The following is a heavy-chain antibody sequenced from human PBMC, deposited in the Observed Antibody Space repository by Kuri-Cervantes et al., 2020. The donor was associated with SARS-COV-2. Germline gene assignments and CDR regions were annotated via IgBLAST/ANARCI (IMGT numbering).Heavy chain of an antibody. CDR3: ARQGGRAIYFDY. CDR2: ISYDGSNK. D-gene: IGHD6-25*01. V-gene: IGHV3-30-3*01. CDR1: GFTFGDYA. J-gene: IGHJ4*02. Sequence: GESLKISCTASGFTFGDYAMHWVRQAPGKGLEWVAVISYDGSNKYYADSVKGRFTISRDNSKNTLYLQMNSLRAEDTAVYYCARQGGRAIYFDYWGQGTLVTVSS.